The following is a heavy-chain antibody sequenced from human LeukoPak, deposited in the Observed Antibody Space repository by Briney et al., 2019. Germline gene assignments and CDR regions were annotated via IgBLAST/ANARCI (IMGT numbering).Heavy chain of an antibody. CDR3: VKEIAFYDY. CDR2: ISSEGRTT. J-gene: IGHJ4*02. V-gene: IGHV3-64D*06. Sequence: GGSLRLSCSASGFTFSNYPMHWLRQAPGKGLEYVSAISSEGRTTYYADSVRGRFTISRDNSRNTLYLQMSSLRVEDTAVYYCVKEIAFYDYWGQGTLVTVSS. D-gene: IGHD2/OR15-2a*01. CDR1: GFTFSNYP.